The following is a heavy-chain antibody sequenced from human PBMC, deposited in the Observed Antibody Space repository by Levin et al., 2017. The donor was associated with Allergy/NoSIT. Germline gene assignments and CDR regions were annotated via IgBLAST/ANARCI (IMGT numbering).Heavy chain of an antibody. CDR3: AGGVGAPY. V-gene: IGHV3-7*01. Sequence: PGGSLRLSCIASGFSFSSCYMGWVRQAPGKGLQWVANIKEDGSKRNYGDSVKGRVTISRDNAKNSLYLQMNSLRAEDTAVYYCAGGVGAPYWGQGTLVTVSS. CDR2: IKEDGSKR. CDR1: GFSFSSCY. J-gene: IGHJ4*02. D-gene: IGHD1-26*01.